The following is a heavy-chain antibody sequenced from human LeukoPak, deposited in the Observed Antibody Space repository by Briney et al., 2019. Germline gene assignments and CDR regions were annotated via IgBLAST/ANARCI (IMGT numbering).Heavy chain of an antibody. Sequence: WASVKVSCKASGGTFSSYAISWVRRAPGQGLEWMGRIIPIFGIANYARKFQGRVTITADKSTSTAYMELSSLRSEDTAVYYCARTDIVVVPAATGDYYYGMDVWGQGTTVTVSS. CDR2: IIPIFGIA. D-gene: IGHD2-2*01. J-gene: IGHJ6*02. CDR1: GGTFSSYA. CDR3: ARTDIVVVPAATGDYYYGMDV. V-gene: IGHV1-69*04.